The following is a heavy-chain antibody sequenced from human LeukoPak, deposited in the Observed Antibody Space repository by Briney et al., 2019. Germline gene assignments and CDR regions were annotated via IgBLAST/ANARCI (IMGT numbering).Heavy chain of an antibody. CDR2: ISGSGGST. V-gene: IGHV3-23*01. CDR1: GFTFNSYA. Sequence: GGSLRLSCAASGFTFNSYAMSWVRQAPGKGLQWVSTISGSGGSTYYADSVKGRFTISRDKSKNTLYLQMNSLRAEDTAVYYCARRPGLERYYFDYWGQGTLVTVSS. CDR3: ARRPGLERYYFDY. J-gene: IGHJ4*02. D-gene: IGHD1-1*01.